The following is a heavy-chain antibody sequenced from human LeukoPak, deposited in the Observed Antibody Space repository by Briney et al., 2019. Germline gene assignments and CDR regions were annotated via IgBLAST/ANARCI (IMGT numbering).Heavy chain of an antibody. V-gene: IGHV4-61*01. CDR3: ARVPQQAGYYDSSGYYPIWFDP. J-gene: IGHJ5*02. CDR2: IYYSGST. Sequence: SETLSLTCSVSGGSISSSSYYWSWIRQPPGKGLEWIGYIYYSGSTNYNPSLKSRVTISVDTSKNQFSLKLSSVTAADTAVYYCARVPQQAGYYDSSGYYPIWFDPWGQGTLVTVSS. D-gene: IGHD3-22*01. CDR1: GGSISSSSYY.